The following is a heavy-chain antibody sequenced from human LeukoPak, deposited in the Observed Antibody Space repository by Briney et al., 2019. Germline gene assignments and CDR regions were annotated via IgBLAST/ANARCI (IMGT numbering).Heavy chain of an antibody. Sequence: SETLSLTCTVSGGSISSHYWSWIRQPPGKGLEWIGYIYYSVSTYYNPSLKSRVTISVDTSKNQFSLKLSSVTAADTAVYYCARDGKEMATTRRRWFDPWGQGTLVTVSS. J-gene: IGHJ5*02. V-gene: IGHV4-59*11. CDR2: IYYSVST. CDR3: ARDGKEMATTRRRWFDP. CDR1: GGSISSHY. D-gene: IGHD5-24*01.